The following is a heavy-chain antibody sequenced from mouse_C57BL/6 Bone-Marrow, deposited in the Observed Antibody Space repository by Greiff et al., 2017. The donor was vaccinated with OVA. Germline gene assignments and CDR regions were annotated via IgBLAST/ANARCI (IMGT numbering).Heavy chain of an antibody. D-gene: IGHD5-2*01. CDR2: INPNNGGT. Sequence: VQLQQSGPELVKPGASVKISCKASGYTFTDYYMNWVKQSHGKSLEWIGDINPNNGGTSYNQKFKGKATLTVDKSSSTAYMELRSLTSEDSAVYYCAREYLAYWGQGTLVTVSA. CDR3: AREYLAY. CDR1: GYTFTDYY. J-gene: IGHJ3*01. V-gene: IGHV1-26*01.